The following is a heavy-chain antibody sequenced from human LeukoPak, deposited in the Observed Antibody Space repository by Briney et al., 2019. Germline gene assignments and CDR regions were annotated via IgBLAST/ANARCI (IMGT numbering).Heavy chain of an antibody. D-gene: IGHD6-6*01. J-gene: IGHJ4*02. CDR1: GFTFSDHY. V-gene: IGHV3-11*01. CDR3: ARDPDTSSKVDY. CDR2: ISR. Sequence: GGSLRLSCAASGFTFSDHYRSWIRQTPGKGLEWVSRISRDTESVKGRFTISRDNTKNSLYLQMNSLRVDDTAVYYCARDPDTSSKVDYWGQGTLVTVSS.